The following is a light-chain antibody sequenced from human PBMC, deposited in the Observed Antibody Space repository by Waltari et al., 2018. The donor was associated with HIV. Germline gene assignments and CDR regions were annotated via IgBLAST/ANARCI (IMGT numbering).Light chain of an antibody. CDR3: GTWDDSLNGWEV. Sequence: QSVLTQPPSASGTPGQTVTISCSGSSSNIGNDAVNWYQQRPGTAPKLLIYSNKQRPSGVPDRFAGAKSGTSASLAISGLQSEDQADYYCGTWDDSLNGWEVFGGGTKLTVL. V-gene: IGLV1-44*01. CDR2: SNK. CDR1: SSNIGNDA. J-gene: IGLJ2*01.